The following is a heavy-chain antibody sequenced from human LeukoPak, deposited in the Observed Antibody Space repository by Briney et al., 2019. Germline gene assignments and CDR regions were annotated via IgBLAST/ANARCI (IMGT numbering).Heavy chain of an antibody. CDR3: ARAGEYYYDSSGYYFDY. CDR1: GGTFSSYA. CDR2: IIPIFGTA. Sequence: GASVKVSCKASGGTFSSYAIIWVRQAPGQGLEWMGRIIPIFGTANYAQKFQGRVTITTDESTSTAYMELSSLRSEDTAVYYCARAGEYYYDSSGYYFDYWGQGTLVTVSS. V-gene: IGHV1-69*05. D-gene: IGHD3-22*01. J-gene: IGHJ4*02.